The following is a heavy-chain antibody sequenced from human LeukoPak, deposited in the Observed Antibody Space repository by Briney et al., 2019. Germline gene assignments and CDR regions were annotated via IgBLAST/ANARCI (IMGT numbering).Heavy chain of an antibody. D-gene: IGHD3-9*01. CDR2: SYHSGST. CDR1: GYSISSGYY. Sequence: SETLSLTCTVSGYSISSGYYWGWIRPPPGKGLEWSGSSYHSGSTYYNPSLTSRVTISVDTSKNQFSLKLSSVTAADTAVYYCARVLRYFDWTSETPDAFDIWGQGTMVTVSS. V-gene: IGHV4-38-2*02. CDR3: ARVLRYFDWTSETPDAFDI. J-gene: IGHJ3*02.